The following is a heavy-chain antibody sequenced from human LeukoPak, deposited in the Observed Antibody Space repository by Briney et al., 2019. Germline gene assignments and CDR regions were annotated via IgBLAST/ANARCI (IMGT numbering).Heavy chain of an antibody. CDR2: IKQDGSEK. CDR1: GFTFSSYW. V-gene: IGHV3-7*03. J-gene: IGHJ6*03. D-gene: IGHD3-10*01. CDR3: ARSLRVRGVPDYMDV. Sequence: GGSLRLSCAASGFTFSSYWMSWVRQAPGKGLEWVANIKQDGSEKYYVDSVKGRFTISRDNAKNSLYLQMNNLRVDDTAVYYCARSLRVRGVPDYMDVWGKGTTVTVYS.